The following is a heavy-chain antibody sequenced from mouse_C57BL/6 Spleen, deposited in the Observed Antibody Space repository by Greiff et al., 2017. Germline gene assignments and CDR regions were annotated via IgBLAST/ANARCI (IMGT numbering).Heavy chain of an antibody. D-gene: IGHD2-4*01. J-gene: IGHJ2*01. V-gene: IGHV1-64*01. CDR1: GYTFTSYW. CDR2: IHPNSGST. Sequence: VQLQQPGAELVKPGASVKLSCKASGYTFTSYWMHWVKQRPGQGLEWIGMIHPNSGSTNYNEKFKSKATLTVDKSSSTAYMQLSSLTSEDSAVDYCARTYDYASDYWGQGTTLTVSS. CDR3: ARTYDYASDY.